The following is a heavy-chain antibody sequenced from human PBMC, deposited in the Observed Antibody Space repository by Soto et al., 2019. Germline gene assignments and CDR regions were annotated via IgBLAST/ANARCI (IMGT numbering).Heavy chain of an antibody. CDR3: ARAGPYYYGMDV. Sequence: SETLSLTCTVSGDSITNSDYYWNWIRQSPGKGLEWIGSIDYSGSTYYNPSLKSRIIISADTSKNLFSLKLKSVTAADTALYFCARAGPYYYGMDVWGQGITVTVSS. V-gene: IGHV4-30-4*01. J-gene: IGHJ6*02. CDR1: GDSITNSDYY. CDR2: IDYSGST.